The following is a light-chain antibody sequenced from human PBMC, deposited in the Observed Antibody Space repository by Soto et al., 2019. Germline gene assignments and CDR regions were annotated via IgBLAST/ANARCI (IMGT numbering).Light chain of an antibody. CDR3: SSYTSGSTLYV. V-gene: IGLV2-14*01. CDR2: ASS. J-gene: IGLJ1*01. CDR1: SSDVGSYNY. Sequence: QSVLTQPASVSGSPGQSITISCTGTSSDVGSYNYVSWYQHHPGKAPRLMIYASSNRPSGVSHRFSGSRSGNTASLTISGLQAEDEADYYCSSYTSGSTLYVFGPGTKLTVL.